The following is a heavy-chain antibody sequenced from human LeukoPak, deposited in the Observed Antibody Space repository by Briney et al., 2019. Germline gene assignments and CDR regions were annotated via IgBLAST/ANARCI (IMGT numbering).Heavy chain of an antibody. J-gene: IGHJ4*02. V-gene: IGHV4-39*01. D-gene: IGHD4-17*01. CDR3: ARHQYSTTVTLDY. Sequence: SSETLSLTCTVSGGSISSSSYSWGWIRQPPGKGLEWIGSIYYSGTTYYNPSLKSRVTMSIDTSKNQFSLKLSSVTAADTAVYYCARHQYSTTVTLDYWGQGTPVTVSS. CDR2: IYYSGTT. CDR1: GGSISSSSYS.